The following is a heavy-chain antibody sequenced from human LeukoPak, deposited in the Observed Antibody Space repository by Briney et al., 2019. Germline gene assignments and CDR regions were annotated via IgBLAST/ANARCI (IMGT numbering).Heavy chain of an antibody. V-gene: IGHV1-46*01. CDR2: INPSGGST. Sequence: ASVKVSCKASGYTFTSYYMHWVRQAPGQGLEWMGIINPSGGSTSYAQKFQSRVTMTRDMSTSTVYMELSSLRSEDTAVYYCARVGGAYSSFDYWGQGTLVTVSS. J-gene: IGHJ4*02. CDR3: ARVGGAYSSFDY. D-gene: IGHD4-11*01. CDR1: GYTFTSYY.